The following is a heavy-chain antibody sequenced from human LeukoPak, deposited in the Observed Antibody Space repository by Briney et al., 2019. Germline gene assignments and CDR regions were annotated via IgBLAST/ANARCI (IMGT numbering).Heavy chain of an antibody. Sequence: GGSLRLSCAASGFPFRTYAMSWVRQAPGKGLEWVSAILDNGLTTFYADSVKGRFTISRDNLRNILYLQMNSLRVGDTAVYYCAKDAGYDDAFDIWGQGTVVTVSS. CDR2: ILDNGLTT. D-gene: IGHD5-12*01. J-gene: IGHJ3*02. CDR1: GFPFRTYA. V-gene: IGHV3-23*01. CDR3: AKDAGYDDAFDI.